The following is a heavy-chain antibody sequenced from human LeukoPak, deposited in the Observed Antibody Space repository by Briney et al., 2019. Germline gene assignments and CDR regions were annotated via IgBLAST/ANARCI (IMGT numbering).Heavy chain of an antibody. CDR1: GLSFSSYG. V-gene: IGHV3-33*03. Sequence: HPGGSLRLSCAASGLSFSSYGMHWVRQAPGKGLEWVSSIRFDGDFKHYGDSVKGRVAISRNNAENKVFLQMNNLRGEDTGVYFCARSVYGSGSYMDVWGQGTTVIVSS. CDR2: IRFDGDFK. CDR3: ARSVYGSGSYMDV. D-gene: IGHD3-10*01. J-gene: IGHJ6*02.